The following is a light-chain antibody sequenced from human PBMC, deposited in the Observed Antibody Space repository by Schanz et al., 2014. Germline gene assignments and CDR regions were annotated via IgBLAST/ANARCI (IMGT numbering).Light chain of an antibody. CDR2: AAS. CDR3: QQYNSYSLYT. Sequence: IQLTQSPSSLSASVGDRVTITCRASQGINNNLVWYQQKPGKAPKLLIYAASTLQSGVPSRFSGSGSATDFTLTISSLQPDDFATYYCQQYNSYSLYTFGQGTKLEIK. CDR1: QGINNN. V-gene: IGKV1-9*01. J-gene: IGKJ2*01.